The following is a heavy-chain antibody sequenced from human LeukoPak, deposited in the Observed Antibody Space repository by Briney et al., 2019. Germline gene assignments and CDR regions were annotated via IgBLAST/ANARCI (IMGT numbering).Heavy chain of an antibody. Sequence: GGSLRLSWAAAGFTFSSYDIRWVRQAIGKRLEWVSAIGPAGDTYYPGSVKGRFTISRENAKNSLYLQMNSLRAGDTAVYYCPRARFRAGSGSYYNDYWGQGTLVTVSS. CDR2: IGPAGDT. CDR1: GFTFSSYD. CDR3: PRARFRAGSGSYYNDY. D-gene: IGHD3-10*01. V-gene: IGHV3-13*04. J-gene: IGHJ4*02.